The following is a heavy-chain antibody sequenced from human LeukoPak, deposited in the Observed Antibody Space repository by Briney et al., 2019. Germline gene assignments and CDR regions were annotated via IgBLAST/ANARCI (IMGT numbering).Heavy chain of an antibody. J-gene: IGHJ4*02. Sequence: SETLSLTCTVSGGSISSSPYYWGWIRQPPGKGLEWIGGIYYSGSTYYNPSLKSRVTISVDTSKNQFSLKLSSVTAADTAVYYCARQLSPAVFDYWGQGTLVIVSS. CDR2: IYYSGST. CDR3: ARQLSPAVFDY. D-gene: IGHD6-25*01. CDR1: GGSISSSPYY. V-gene: IGHV4-39*01.